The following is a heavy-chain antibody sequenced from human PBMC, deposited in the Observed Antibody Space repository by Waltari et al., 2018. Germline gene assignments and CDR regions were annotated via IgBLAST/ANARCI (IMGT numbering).Heavy chain of an antibody. CDR1: GYSISSGYY. V-gene: IGHV4-38-2*02. CDR3: ARDGGSNYYGMDV. CDR2: IYHSGST. Sequence: QVQLQESGPGLVKPSATLSLTCAVSGYSISSGYYWGWTRQPPGKGLEWIGSIYHSGSTYYNPSLKSRVTISVDTSKNQFSLKLSSVTAADTAVYYCARDGGSNYYGMDVWGQGTTVTVSS. D-gene: IGHD3-16*01. J-gene: IGHJ6*02.